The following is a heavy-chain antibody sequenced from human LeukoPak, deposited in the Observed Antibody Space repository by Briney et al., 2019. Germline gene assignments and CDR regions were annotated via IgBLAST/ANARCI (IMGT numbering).Heavy chain of an antibody. V-gene: IGHV4-34*01. D-gene: IGHD3-22*01. CDR3: ARVHSSGYSYFDY. Sequence: PSETLSLTCAVYGGSFSGYYWSWIRQPPGKGLEWIGEINHSGSTNYNPPLKSRVTISVDTSKNQFSLKLSSVTAADTAVYYCARVHSSGYSYFDYWGQGTLVTVSS. CDR2: INHSGST. J-gene: IGHJ4*02. CDR1: GGSFSGYY.